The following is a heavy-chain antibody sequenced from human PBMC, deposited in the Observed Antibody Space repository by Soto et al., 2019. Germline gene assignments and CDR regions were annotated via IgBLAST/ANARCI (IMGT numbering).Heavy chain of an antibody. J-gene: IGHJ6*03. CDR2: IYWDDDK. CDR3: AHSQMYDFWSCYSPVGGPPRGDLHYYYMDV. Sequence: SGPTLVNPTQTLTLTCTFSGFSLSTSGVGVGWIRQPPGKALEWLALIYWDDDKRYSPSLKSRLTITKDTSKNQVVLTMTNMDTVDTATYYCAHSQMYDFWSCYSPVGGPPRGDLHYYYMDVWGKGTTVTVSS. D-gene: IGHD3-3*01. CDR1: GFSLSTSGVG. V-gene: IGHV2-5*02.